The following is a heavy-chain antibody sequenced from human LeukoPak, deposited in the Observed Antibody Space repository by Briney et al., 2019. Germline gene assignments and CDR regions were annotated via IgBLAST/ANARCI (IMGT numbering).Heavy chain of an antibody. V-gene: IGHV3-48*03. J-gene: IGHJ4*02. CDR3: ARDAGRKDDY. CDR1: GFTFSSYE. CDR2: ISSSGSTI. Sequence: GGSLRLSCAASGFTFSSYEMNWVRQAPGKGLEWVSYISSSGSTIYYADSVKGRFTISRDNAKNSLYLQMNGLRAEDTAVYYCARDAGRKDDYWGQGTLVTVSS.